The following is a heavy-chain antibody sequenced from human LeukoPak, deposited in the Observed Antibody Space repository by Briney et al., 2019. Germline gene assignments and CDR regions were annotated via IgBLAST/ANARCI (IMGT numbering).Heavy chain of an antibody. CDR3: AKAEVVDYYVSGSYWVAWYFDY. J-gene: IGHJ4*02. Sequence: PGGSLRLSCAASGFTFSSYAMSWVRQAPGKGLEWVSSISGSGGSIYYADSVKGRFTISRDNSKKTLYLQMNSLRAEDTAVYYCAKAEVVDYYVSGSYWVAWYFDYWGQGTLVTVSS. D-gene: IGHD3-10*01. CDR1: GFTFSSYA. V-gene: IGHV3-23*01. CDR2: ISGSGGSI.